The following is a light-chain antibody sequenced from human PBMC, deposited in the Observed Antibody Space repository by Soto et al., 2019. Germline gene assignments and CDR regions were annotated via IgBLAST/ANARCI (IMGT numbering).Light chain of an antibody. V-gene: IGLV2-14*01. J-gene: IGLJ1*01. CDR1: SSDVGGYNY. Sequence: QSVRTQPASVSGAPRQASTISCTGTSSDVGGYNYVSWYQQHPGKAPKLMIYDVSNRPSGVSNRFSGSKSGNTASLTISGLQAEDEADYYCSSYRISSTYVFGSGTKVTVL. CDR3: SSYRISSTYV. CDR2: DVS.